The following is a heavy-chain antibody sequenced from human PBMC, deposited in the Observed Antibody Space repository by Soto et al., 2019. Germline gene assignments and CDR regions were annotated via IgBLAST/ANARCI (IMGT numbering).Heavy chain of an antibody. CDR3: ARVLRYFDWLQDHYYYGMDV. J-gene: IGHJ6*02. Sequence: PSETLSLTCAVYGGSFSGYYWSWIRQPPGKGLEWIGEINHSGSTNYNPSLKSRVTISVDTSKNQFSLKLSSVTAADTAVYYCARVLRYFDWLQDHYYYGMDVWGQGTTVTVSS. V-gene: IGHV4-34*01. D-gene: IGHD3-9*01. CDR1: GGSFSGYY. CDR2: INHSGST.